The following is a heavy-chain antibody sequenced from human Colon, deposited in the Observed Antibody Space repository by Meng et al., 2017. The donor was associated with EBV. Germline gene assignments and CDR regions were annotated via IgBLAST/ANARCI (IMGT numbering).Heavy chain of an antibody. J-gene: IGHJ4*02. V-gene: IGHV4-4*02. CDR2: IYHSGTT. D-gene: IGHD4-17*01. CDR3: ARNGDYNPGLY. Sequence: QGPLPGSGPGLVKPSGTLSLLCAVSGDSISNNWWSWVRQPPGKGLEWIGEIYHSGTTNYNPSLRSRVTISVDKSKNQFSLQLTSVTAADTAVYYCARNGDYNPGLYWGQGTLVTVSS. CDR1: GDSISNNW.